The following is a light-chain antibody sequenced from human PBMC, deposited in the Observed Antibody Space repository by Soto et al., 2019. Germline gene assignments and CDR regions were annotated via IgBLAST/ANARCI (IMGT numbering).Light chain of an antibody. CDR1: QNIRSW. CDR2: SAS. CDR3: REYNVNSGLT. J-gene: IGKJ4*01. Sequence: DIQMTQSPSTLSASVGDRVTITCRASQNIRSWMAWYQQKPGKAPELLIYSASGLENGVPSRFSGSGSGTEFTLTNSSLQHDDFGSFYYREYNVNSGLTFGGGTKVEIK. V-gene: IGKV1-5*03.